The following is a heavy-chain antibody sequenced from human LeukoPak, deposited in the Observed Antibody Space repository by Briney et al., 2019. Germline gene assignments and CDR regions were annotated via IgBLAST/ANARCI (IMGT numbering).Heavy chain of an antibody. Sequence: SQTLSLTCVISGDSVSSNSAAWNWIRQSPSRGLEWLGRTYYYRSKWYNDYAVTVKSRITINPDTSKNQFSLQLNSVTPEDTAVYYCARDPPQRGYFDYWGQGTLVTVSS. CDR2: TYYYRSKWYN. D-gene: IGHD3-10*01. J-gene: IGHJ4*02. V-gene: IGHV6-1*01. CDR1: GDSVSSNSAA. CDR3: ARDPPQRGYFDY.